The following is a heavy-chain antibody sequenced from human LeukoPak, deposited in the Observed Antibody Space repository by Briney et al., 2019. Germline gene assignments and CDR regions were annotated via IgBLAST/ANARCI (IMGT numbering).Heavy chain of an antibody. D-gene: IGHD1-26*01. Sequence: GGSLRLSCAASGFTLSSYGMRWVRQAPGKGLEWVAFIRYDGSNKYYADSVKGRVTISRDNSKNTLYLQMNSLRAEDTAVYYCAKVIVGAIGPVDYWGQGTLVTVSS. CDR3: AKVIVGAIGPVDY. CDR1: GFTLSSYG. J-gene: IGHJ4*02. CDR2: IRYDGSNK. V-gene: IGHV3-30*02.